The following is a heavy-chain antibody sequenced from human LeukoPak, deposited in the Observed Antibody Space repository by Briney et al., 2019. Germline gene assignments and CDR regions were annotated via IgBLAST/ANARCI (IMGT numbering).Heavy chain of an antibody. CDR1: GFTVSSNY. D-gene: IGHD3-22*01. J-gene: IGHJ4*02. V-gene: IGHV3-53*01. Sequence: GGSLRLSCAASGFTVSSNYMSWVRQAPGKGLERVSVIYSGGSTYYSDSVKGRFTISRDNSKNTLYLQMNSLKAEDTAVYYCARNPYRNYHDSSGYFDYWGQGTLVTVSS. CDR3: ARNPYRNYHDSSGYFDY. CDR2: IYSGGST.